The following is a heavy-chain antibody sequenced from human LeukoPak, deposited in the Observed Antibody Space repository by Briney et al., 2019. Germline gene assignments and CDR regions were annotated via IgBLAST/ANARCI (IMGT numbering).Heavy chain of an antibody. CDR1: GFTFSSYG. CDR2: IWYDGSNK. D-gene: IGHD2-21*02. CDR3: ARDPCGGDCYAFDI. V-gene: IGHV3-33*01. J-gene: IGHJ3*02. Sequence: GGSLRLSCAASGFTFSSYGMHWVRQAPGKGLEWVAVIWYDGSNKYYADSVKGRFTISKDNSKNTLYLQMNSLRAEDTAVYYCARDPCGGDCYAFDIWGQGTMVTVSS.